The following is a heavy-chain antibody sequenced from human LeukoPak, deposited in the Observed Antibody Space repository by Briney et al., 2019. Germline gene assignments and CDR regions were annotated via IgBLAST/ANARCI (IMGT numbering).Heavy chain of an antibody. D-gene: IGHD2-8*01. CDR1: GYTFTGYY. CDR2: INPNSGGT. Sequence: ASVKVSCKASGYTFTGYYMHWVRQAPGQGLEWMGWINPNSGGTNYAQRFQGRVTMTRDTSISTAYMELSRLRSDDTATYYCARAFYTTDGVCSSLGDQWGQGTLVTVSS. CDR3: ARAFYTTDGVCSSLGDQ. J-gene: IGHJ4*02. V-gene: IGHV1-2*02.